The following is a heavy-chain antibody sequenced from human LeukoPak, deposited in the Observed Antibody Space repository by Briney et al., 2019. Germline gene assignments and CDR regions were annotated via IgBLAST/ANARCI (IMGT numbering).Heavy chain of an antibody. CDR1: GFTFSSDA. D-gene: IGHD3-10*02. J-gene: IGHJ6*04. V-gene: IGHV3-21*01. CDR3: AELGITMIGGV. Sequence: GGSLRLSCAASGFTFSSDAMSWVRQAPGKGLEWVSSITSSGRYIYYADSVKGRFTISRDNAKNSLYLQMNSLRAEDTAVYYCAELGITMIGGVWGKGTTVTISS. CDR2: ITSSGRYI.